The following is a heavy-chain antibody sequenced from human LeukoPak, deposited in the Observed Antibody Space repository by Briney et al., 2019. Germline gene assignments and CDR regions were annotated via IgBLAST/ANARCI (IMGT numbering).Heavy chain of an antibody. CDR1: GGSMSPYH. CDR2: IYYSGST. CDR3: ARAVSGRFDY. Sequence: SETLSLTCTVSGGSMSPYHWGWIRQPTGKGLEWTGYIYYSGSTNYNPSLKSRVTISVDTSKNQFSLKLSSVTAADTAIYYCARAVSGRFDYWGQGTLVTVSS. J-gene: IGHJ4*02. D-gene: IGHD6-19*01. V-gene: IGHV4-59*12.